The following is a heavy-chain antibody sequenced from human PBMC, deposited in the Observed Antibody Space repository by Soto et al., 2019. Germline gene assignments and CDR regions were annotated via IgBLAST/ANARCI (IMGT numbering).Heavy chain of an antibody. Sequence: LGESLKISCKGSGYSFTSYWIGWVRQMPGKGLEWMGIIYPGDSDTRYSPSFQGQVTISADKSISTAYLQWSSLKASDTAMYYCARHDQLREYYYYGMDVWGQGTTVTVSS. D-gene: IGHD2-21*01. CDR3: ARHDQLREYYYYGMDV. J-gene: IGHJ6*02. CDR1: GYSFTSYW. V-gene: IGHV5-51*01. CDR2: IYPGDSDT.